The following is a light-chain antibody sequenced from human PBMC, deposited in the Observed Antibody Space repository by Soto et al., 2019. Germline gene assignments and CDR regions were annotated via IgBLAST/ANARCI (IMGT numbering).Light chain of an antibody. CDR1: SSDVGGYNY. V-gene: IGLV2-14*01. CDR3: SSYTSSSTRWL. J-gene: IGLJ3*02. CDR2: DVS. Sequence: QSALTQPASVSGSPGQSITISCTGTSSDVGGYNYVSWYQQHPGKAPKLMIYDVSNRPSGVSNRFSGSKSGNTASLTISGLEAEDEVDYYCSSYTSSSTRWLFGGGTKLIVL.